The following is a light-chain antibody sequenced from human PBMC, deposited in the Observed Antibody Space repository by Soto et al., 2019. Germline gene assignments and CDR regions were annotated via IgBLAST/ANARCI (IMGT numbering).Light chain of an antibody. V-gene: IGLV4-60*02. J-gene: IGLJ7*01. CDR3: ETWDSNSWV. Sequence: QPVLTQSSSASASPGSSVKLTCTLSSGHSSYIIAWHQQQPGKAPRYLMKLEGSGSYNKGSGVPDRFSGSSSGADRYLTISNLQFEDEADYYCETWDSNSWVFGGGTQLTVL. CDR1: SGHSSYI. CDR2: LEGSGSY.